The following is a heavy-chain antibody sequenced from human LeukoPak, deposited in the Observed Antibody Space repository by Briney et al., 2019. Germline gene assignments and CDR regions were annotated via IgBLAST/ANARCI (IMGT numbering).Heavy chain of an antibody. Sequence: GRSLRLSCAASGFSFNIHDMHWVRQAPGKGLEWVAFMLHDGDSKYYADSVKGRFIISSDNSRNTLYLQMNNLRAEDTAVYYCTKGCRSSAGYYFDYWGQGTLVTVSS. CDR3: TKGCRSSAGYYFDY. CDR2: MLHDGDSK. D-gene: IGHD6-6*01. CDR1: GFSFNIHD. J-gene: IGHJ4*02. V-gene: IGHV3-30*18.